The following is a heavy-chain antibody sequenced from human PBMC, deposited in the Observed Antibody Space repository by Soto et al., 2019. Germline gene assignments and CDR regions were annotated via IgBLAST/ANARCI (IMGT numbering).Heavy chain of an antibody. CDR1: GGSISSYY. CDR3: ARGTSDILTGYPRYFDY. J-gene: IGHJ4*02. CDR2: IYYSGST. V-gene: IGHV4-59*01. Sequence: SETLSLSCTVSGGSISSYYWSWIRQPPGKGLEWIGYIYYSGSTNYNPSLKSRVTISVDTSKNQFSLKLSSVTAADTAVYYCARGTSDILTGYPRYFDYWGQGTLVTVSS. D-gene: IGHD3-9*01.